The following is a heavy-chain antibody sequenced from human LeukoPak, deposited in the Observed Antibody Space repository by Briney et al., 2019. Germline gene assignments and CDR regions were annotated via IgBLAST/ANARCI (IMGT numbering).Heavy chain of an antibody. Sequence: PGGSLRLSCAASGFTFGSYEMNWVRQAPGKGLEWVSYISSSGGTINYADSVKGRFTISRDNAKNSLYLQMNSLRAEDTAVYYCARERMYYFDYWGQGALVTVSS. CDR3: ARERMYYFDY. J-gene: IGHJ4*02. CDR2: ISSSGGTI. CDR1: GFTFGSYE. V-gene: IGHV3-48*03.